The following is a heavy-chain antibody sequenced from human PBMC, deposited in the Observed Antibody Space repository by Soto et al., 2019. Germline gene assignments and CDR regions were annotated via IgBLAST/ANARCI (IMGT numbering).Heavy chain of an antibody. Sequence: GGSLRLSCAASGFTFSSYSMNWVRQAPGKGLEWVSYISSSSSTIYYADSVKGRFTISRDNAKNSLYLQMNSLRAEDTAVYYCARDRIAAAGMTNWFYPWGQGTLVTVSS. CDR3: ARDRIAAAGMTNWFYP. CDR2: ISSSSSTI. D-gene: IGHD6-13*01. J-gene: IGHJ5*02. CDR1: GFTFSSYS. V-gene: IGHV3-48*04.